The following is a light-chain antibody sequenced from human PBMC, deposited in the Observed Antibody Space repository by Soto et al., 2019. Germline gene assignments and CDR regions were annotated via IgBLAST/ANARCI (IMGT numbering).Light chain of an antibody. CDR2: DVT. V-gene: IGLV2-14*03. CDR1: SSDVGRYKL. CDR3: SSYTTSSTQI. Sequence: QSVLTQPASVSGSPGQSITISCTGTSSDVGRYKLVSWYQQHPGKAPKLMIYDVTYRPSGVSNRFSGSKSGNTASLTISGLQAEDEADYYCSSYTTSSTQIFGGGTKLTVL. J-gene: IGLJ2*01.